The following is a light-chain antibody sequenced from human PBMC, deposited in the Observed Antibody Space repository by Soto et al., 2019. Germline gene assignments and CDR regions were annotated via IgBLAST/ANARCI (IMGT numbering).Light chain of an antibody. Sequence: DIQMTQSPSTLSASVGDRVTITCRASQSINTWLAWYQQKPGKAPRFLIYDAFSLESGVPSRFSGSGSGTEFTLTISSLQHDDSETYYCQQYNDYPWTLGQGTKVDIK. CDR3: QQYNDYPWT. CDR1: QSINTW. V-gene: IGKV1-5*01. CDR2: DAF. J-gene: IGKJ1*01.